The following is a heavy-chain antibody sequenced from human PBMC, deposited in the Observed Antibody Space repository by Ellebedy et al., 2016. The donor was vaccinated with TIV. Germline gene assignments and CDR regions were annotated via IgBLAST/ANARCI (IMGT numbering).Heavy chain of an antibody. D-gene: IGHD4-17*01. J-gene: IGHJ4*02. V-gene: IGHV3-74*01. CDR2: INSDGSST. CDR1: GFTFSDYY. Sequence: GESLKISCAASGFTFSDYYMSWIRQAPGKGLVWVSRINSDGSSTSYADSVKGRFTISRDNSKNTLYLQMNSLRAEDTAVYYCAKDDRGYGDYFFMNWGQGTLVTVSS. CDR3: AKDDRGYGDYFFMN.